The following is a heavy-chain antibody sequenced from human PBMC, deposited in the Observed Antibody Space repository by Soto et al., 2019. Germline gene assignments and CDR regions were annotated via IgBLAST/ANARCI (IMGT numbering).Heavy chain of an antibody. D-gene: IGHD1-1*01. V-gene: IGHV3-74*01. CDR3: ARRNNYYYYGMDV. J-gene: IGHJ6*02. CDR2: INSDGSST. CDR1: GFTFSSYW. Sequence: GGSLRLSCAASGFTFSSYWMHWVRQAPGKGLVWVSRINSDGSSTSYADSVKGRFTISRDNAKNTLYLQMNSLRAEDTAVYYCARRNNYYYYGMDVWGQGTTVTVSS.